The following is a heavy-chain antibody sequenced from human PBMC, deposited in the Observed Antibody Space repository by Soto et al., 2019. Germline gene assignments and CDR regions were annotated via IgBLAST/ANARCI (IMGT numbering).Heavy chain of an antibody. D-gene: IGHD6-19*01. CDR1: GFTFDDYA. V-gene: IGHV3-9*01. Sequence: GGSLRLSCAASGFTFDDYAMHWVRQAPGKGLEWVSGISWNSGSIGYADSVKGRFTISRDNAKNSLYLQMNSLRAEDTALYYCAKEGSGSGWYVRRRLGLDCWGQGTLVTVSS. J-gene: IGHJ4*02. CDR3: AKEGSGSGWYVRRRLGLDC. CDR2: ISWNSGSI.